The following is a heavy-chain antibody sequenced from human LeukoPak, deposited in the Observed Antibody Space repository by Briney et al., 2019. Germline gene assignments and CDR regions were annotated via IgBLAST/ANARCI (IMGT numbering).Heavy chain of an antibody. D-gene: IGHD3-10*01. CDR1: GGPISSGGYY. J-gene: IGHJ3*02. Sequence: PSETLSLTCTVSGGPISSGGYYWSWIRQPPGKGLEWIGYIYYSGNTNYNSSLESRVTISVDTSKNQFSLRLNSVTAADTAVYYCARIPLVWSSPKGAFDIWGQGTMVTVSS. V-gene: IGHV4-61*08. CDR3: ARIPLVWSSPKGAFDI. CDR2: IYYSGNT.